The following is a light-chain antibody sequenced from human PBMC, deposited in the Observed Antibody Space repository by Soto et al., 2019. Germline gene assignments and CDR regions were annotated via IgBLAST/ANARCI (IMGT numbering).Light chain of an antibody. J-gene: IGLJ1*01. CDR2: SDY. V-gene: IGLV1-44*01. CDR3: AAWNGTLNGLYV. CDR1: SSNIGSLS. Sequence: QSVLTQPPSASGTPGQRVTISCSGSSSNIGSLSVDWYQHLPGTAPKLLIYSDYQRPSGVPDRFSGSKSGNSASLAISGLQSEDDADYYCAAWNGTLNGLYVFGTGTKLTVL.